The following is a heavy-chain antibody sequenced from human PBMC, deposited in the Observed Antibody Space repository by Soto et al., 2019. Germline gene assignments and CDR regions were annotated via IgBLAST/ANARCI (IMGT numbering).Heavy chain of an antibody. Sequence: QVQLQQWGAGLLKPSETLSLTCAVYGGSFSGYYWSWIRQPPGKGLEWIGEINHSGSTNYNPSLKSRVTISVDTSKNQFSLKLSSVTAADTAVYYCARNSIVMAWDLFDPWGQGTLVTVSS. J-gene: IGHJ5*02. D-gene: IGHD3-22*01. CDR1: GGSFSGYY. CDR2: INHSGST. V-gene: IGHV4-34*01. CDR3: ARNSIVMAWDLFDP.